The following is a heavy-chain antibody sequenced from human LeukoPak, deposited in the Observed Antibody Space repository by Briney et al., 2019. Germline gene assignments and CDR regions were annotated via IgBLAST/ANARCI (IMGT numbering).Heavy chain of an antibody. CDR1: GGHIDSVY. V-gene: IGHV4-59*08. J-gene: IGHJ5*02. D-gene: IGHD3-22*01. CDR3: ARPYYYDSRIDP. Sequence: SETLSLTCSVSGGHIDSVYWNWIRQPPGKGLEWIGYIDNSGSTKYNPSLQSRITMSRDTSKNQLSLKLSSVTAADTAVYYCARPYYYDSRIDPWGQGTLVTVSS. CDR2: IDNSGST.